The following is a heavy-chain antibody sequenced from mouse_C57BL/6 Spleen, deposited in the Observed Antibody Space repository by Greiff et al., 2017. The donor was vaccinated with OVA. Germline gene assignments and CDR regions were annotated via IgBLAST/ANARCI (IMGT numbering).Heavy chain of an antibody. V-gene: IGHV2-5*01. Sequence: QVQLQQSGPGLVQPSQSLSITCTVSGFSLTSYGVHWVRQSPGKGLEWLGVIWRGGRTDYNAAFISRLSITKANSKSQVFFKMNSLQADDTAIYDCAKSPPYGPLDYGGQGTTLTVSS. J-gene: IGHJ2*01. CDR2: IWRGGRT. D-gene: IGHD1-1*01. CDR1: GFSLTSYG. CDR3: AKSPPYGPLDY.